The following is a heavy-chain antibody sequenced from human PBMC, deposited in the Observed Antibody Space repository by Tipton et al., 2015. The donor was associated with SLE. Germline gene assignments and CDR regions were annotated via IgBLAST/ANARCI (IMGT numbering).Heavy chain of an antibody. CDR3: ARQHYYYYYGMDV. CDR2: IYYNGAT. V-gene: IGHV4-59*11. Sequence: LRLSCTVSGGSISSHYWSWIRQPPGKGLEWIGDIYYNGATNYNPSLKSRVTISIDTSKNHFSLKLSSVTAADTAVYYCARQHYYYYYGMDVWGQGTTVTVSS. CDR1: GGSISSHY. J-gene: IGHJ6*02.